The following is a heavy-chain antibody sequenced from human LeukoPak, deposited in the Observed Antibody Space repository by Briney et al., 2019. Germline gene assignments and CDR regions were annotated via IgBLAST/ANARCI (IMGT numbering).Heavy chain of an antibody. Sequence: ETLSLTCAVYGGSFSGYYWSWIRQPPGKGLEWVSAIYSAGNTYYADSVKGRFTISRDNSKNTLYLQMNSLRAEDTAVYYCASSYCGGTLCYDHYWGHGTLVTVSS. J-gene: IGHJ4*01. CDR1: GGSFSGYY. D-gene: IGHD2-21*01. CDR3: ASSYCGGTLCYDHY. V-gene: IGHV3-53*01. CDR2: IYSAGNT.